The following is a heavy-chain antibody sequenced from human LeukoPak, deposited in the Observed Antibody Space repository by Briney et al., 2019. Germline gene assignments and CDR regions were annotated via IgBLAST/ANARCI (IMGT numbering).Heavy chain of an antibody. Sequence: ASVKVSCKASGYTFTSYGTSWVRQAPGQGLEWMGWISAYNGNTNYAQKLQGRVTMTTDTSTSTAYMELRSLRSDDTAVYYCARVRYYYGSGPRSGAFDIWGQGTMVTVSS. D-gene: IGHD3-10*01. CDR2: ISAYNGNT. V-gene: IGHV1-18*01. CDR3: ARVRYYYGSGPRSGAFDI. CDR1: GYTFTSYG. J-gene: IGHJ3*02.